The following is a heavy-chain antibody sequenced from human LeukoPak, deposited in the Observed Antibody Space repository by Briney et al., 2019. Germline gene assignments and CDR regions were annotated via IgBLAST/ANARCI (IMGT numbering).Heavy chain of an antibody. CDR1: GGTFTNSA. Sequence: SVTVSCKASGGTFTNSAISWVRQAPGQGLEWMGGINPIFRTANYAQQFQDRVTIIADESTSTAYMELSLLKFEDTAVYYCARGGGIFGVLTTAHYYGIDVWGQGTTVTVSS. CDR2: INPIFRTA. CDR3: ARGGGIFGVLTTAHYYGIDV. J-gene: IGHJ6*02. D-gene: IGHD3-3*01. V-gene: IGHV1-69*13.